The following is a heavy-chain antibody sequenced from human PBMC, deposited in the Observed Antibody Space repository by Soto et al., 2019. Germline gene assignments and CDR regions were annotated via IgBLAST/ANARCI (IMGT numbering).Heavy chain of an antibody. V-gene: IGHV3-72*01. Sequence: GGSLRLSCAVSGFTFSDHYMDWVRQAPGKGLEWVGRIRNKPSRYTTEYAASVKGRFSISRDDSQNVLFLQMSSRKTEDTAIYYCARANSTSGLGTNFDFWGRGTLVTVSS. CDR1: GFTFSDHY. CDR2: IRNKPSRYTT. J-gene: IGHJ4*02. D-gene: IGHD6-13*01. CDR3: ARANSTSGLGTNFDF.